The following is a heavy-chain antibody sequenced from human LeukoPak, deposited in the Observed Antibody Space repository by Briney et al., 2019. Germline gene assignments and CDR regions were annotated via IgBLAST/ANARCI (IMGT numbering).Heavy chain of an antibody. D-gene: IGHD2-2*01. Sequence: ASVKVSCKASGGTFSSYTISWVRQAPGQGLEWMGRIIPILGIANYAQKFQGRVTITADKSTSTAYMELSSLRSEDTAVYYCAREFRRYCSSTSCNLLDYYYMDVWGKGTTVTVSS. CDR1: GGTFSSYT. CDR2: IIPILGIA. CDR3: AREFRRYCSSTSCNLLDYYYMDV. V-gene: IGHV1-69*04. J-gene: IGHJ6*03.